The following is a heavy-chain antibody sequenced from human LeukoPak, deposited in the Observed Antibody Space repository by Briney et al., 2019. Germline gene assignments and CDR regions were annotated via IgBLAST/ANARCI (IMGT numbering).Heavy chain of an antibody. Sequence: PGRSLRLSCAASGFIFSSYGMHWVRQAPGKGLEWVAVIWDDGSHEYYADSVEGRFTISSDNSKNTLYLQMNSLRAEDTAVYYCARGLKYYYDSSGYYYFDCWGQGTLVTVSS. V-gene: IGHV3-33*01. CDR1: GFIFSSYG. J-gene: IGHJ4*02. CDR3: ARGLKYYYDSSGYYYFDC. CDR2: IWDDGSHE. D-gene: IGHD3-22*01.